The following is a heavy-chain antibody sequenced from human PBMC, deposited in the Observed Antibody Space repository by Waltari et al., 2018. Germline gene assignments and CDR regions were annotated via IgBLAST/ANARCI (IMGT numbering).Heavy chain of an antibody. CDR2: IRYEGRNK. J-gene: IGHJ4*02. D-gene: IGHD1-26*01. CDR3: AKDDRGSGSYCDY. V-gene: IGHV3-30*02. Sequence: QVQLVESGGGVVQPGGSLRLSCAASGFTFSTYGMPWVRQAPGKGLEWVAFIRYEGRNKYYAESVKCRFTISRDNSKNTLYLQMNSLRAEDTAVYYCAKDDRGSGSYCDYWGQGTLVTVSS. CDR1: GFTFSTYG.